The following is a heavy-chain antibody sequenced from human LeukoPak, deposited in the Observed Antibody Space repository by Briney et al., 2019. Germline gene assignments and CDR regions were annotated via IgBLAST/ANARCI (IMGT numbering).Heavy chain of an antibody. CDR1: GFTFTNYA. V-gene: IGHV3-23*01. J-gene: IGHJ4*02. CDR3: AKDCNGGNCYIDY. Sequence: PGRSLRLSCAASGFTFTNYAMSWVRQAPGKGLEWVSGMSGRGVSTYYADSVKGRFTISSDNSKNTLYLQMNSLRAEDTAIYYCAKDCNGGNCYIDYWGQGTLVTVAS. CDR2: MSGRGVST. D-gene: IGHD2-15*01.